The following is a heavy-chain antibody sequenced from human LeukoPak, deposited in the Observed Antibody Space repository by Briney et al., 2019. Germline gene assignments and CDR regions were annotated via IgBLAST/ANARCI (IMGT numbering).Heavy chain of an antibody. CDR3: AIDRYGDGFAHLDY. J-gene: IGHJ4*02. D-gene: IGHD5-24*01. V-gene: IGHV1-2*02. Sequence: ASGKVSCKACGYTFTSYAMHWVRQAPGQGSEWMGWITPSGGTYYPQKFRGRVAIPRDPSITPAYMDLSRLTSDDTAVYYCAIDRYGDGFAHLDYWGQGALVTVSS. CDR2: ITPSGGT. CDR1: GYTFTSYA.